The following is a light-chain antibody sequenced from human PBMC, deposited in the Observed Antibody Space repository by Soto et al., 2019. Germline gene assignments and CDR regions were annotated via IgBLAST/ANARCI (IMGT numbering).Light chain of an antibody. J-gene: IGKJ4*01. CDR1: QGISSY. CDR3: QQLNSYPP. CDR2: AAS. Sequence: DIQLTRSPSFLSASVGDRVTITCRASQGISSYLAWYQQKPGKAPKLLIYAASTLQSGVPSRFSGSGSGTEFTLTISSLQPEDFATYYCQQLNSYPPFGGGTKVDIK. V-gene: IGKV1-9*01.